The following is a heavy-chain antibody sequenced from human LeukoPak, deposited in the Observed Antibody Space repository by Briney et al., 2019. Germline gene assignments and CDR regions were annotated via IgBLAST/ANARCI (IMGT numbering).Heavy chain of an antibody. CDR3: GGSYYYDSGLDS. CDR1: GFTFSHFW. CDR2: IKKTGSET. D-gene: IGHD3-22*01. J-gene: IGHJ5*01. V-gene: IGHV3-7*01. Sequence: GGSLRLSCAASGFTFSHFWMSWVRQAPGKGLEWVAYIKKTGSETYYVDSVKGRFTITRDNTRNSLFLQMYSLRPEDTAVYYCGGSYYYDSGLDSWGQGTLVTVSS.